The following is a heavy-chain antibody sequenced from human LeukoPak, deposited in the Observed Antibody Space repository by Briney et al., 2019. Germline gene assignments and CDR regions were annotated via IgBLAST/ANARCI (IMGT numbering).Heavy chain of an antibody. D-gene: IGHD6-19*01. CDR1: GGTFSSYA. J-gene: IGHJ4*02. V-gene: IGHV1-69*06. Sequence: SVKVSCKASGGTFSSYAISWVRQAPGQGLEWMGRIIPIFGTANYAQKFQGRVTITADKSTSTAYMELSGLRSEDTAVYYCARNRYSSGWLLDYWGQGTLVTVSS. CDR3: ARNRYSSGWLLDY. CDR2: IIPIFGTA.